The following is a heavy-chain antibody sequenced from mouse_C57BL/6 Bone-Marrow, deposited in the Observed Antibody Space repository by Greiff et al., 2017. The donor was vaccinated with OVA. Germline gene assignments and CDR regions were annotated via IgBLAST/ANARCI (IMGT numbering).Heavy chain of an antibody. J-gene: IGHJ4*01. CDR3: ARPRGLLGMDY. V-gene: IGHV4-1*01. Sequence: EVKVIESGGGLVQPGGSLKLSCAASGFDFSRYWMRWVRRAPGKGLEWIGEINPDSSTINYAPSLKDKFIISRDNAKNTLYLQMSKVGSEDTARYDCARPRGLLGMDYWGQGTSVTVSS. D-gene: IGHD2-3*01. CDR1: GFDFSRYW. CDR2: INPDSSTI.